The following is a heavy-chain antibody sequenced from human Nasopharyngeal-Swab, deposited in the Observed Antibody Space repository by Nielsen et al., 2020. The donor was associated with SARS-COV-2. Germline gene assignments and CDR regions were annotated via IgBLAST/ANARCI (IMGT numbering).Heavy chain of an antibody. CDR2: IIPIFGTA. D-gene: IGHD6-6*01. V-gene: IGHV1-69*01. Sequence: WVRQAPGQGLEWMGGIIPIFGTANYAQKFQGRVTITADESTSTAYMELSSLRSEDTAVYYCARAGIAARPSRAFDIWGQGTMVTVSS. J-gene: IGHJ3*02. CDR3: ARAGIAARPSRAFDI.